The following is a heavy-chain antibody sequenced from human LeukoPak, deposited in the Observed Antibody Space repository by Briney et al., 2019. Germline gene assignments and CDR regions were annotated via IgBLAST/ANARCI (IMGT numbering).Heavy chain of an antibody. J-gene: IGHJ4*02. CDR3: AKDIGSYYDY. CDR2: IQYDGSKK. CDR1: GFTFNSNG. V-gene: IGHV3-30*02. D-gene: IGHD3-10*01. Sequence: GGSLRLSRVASGFTFNSNGMHWVRQAPGKGLEWVTFIQYDGSKKYYADSVKGRFTISRDNSKNTLYLEMNSLRAEDTAVYYCAKDIGSYYDYWGQGILVTVSS.